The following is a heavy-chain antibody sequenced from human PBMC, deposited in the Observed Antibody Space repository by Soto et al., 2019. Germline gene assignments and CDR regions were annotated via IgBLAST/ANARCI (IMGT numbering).Heavy chain of an antibody. V-gene: IGHV3-30*03. Sequence: GGSLRLSCAASGFTFSSYGMHWVRQAPGKGLEWVAVISYDGSNKYYADSVKGRFTISRDNSKNTLYLQMNSLKASDTAMYYCARLGQWELLGPDYWGQGTLVTVSS. J-gene: IGHJ4*02. CDR2: ISYDGSNK. CDR1: GFTFSSYG. D-gene: IGHD1-26*01. CDR3: ARLGQWELLGPDY.